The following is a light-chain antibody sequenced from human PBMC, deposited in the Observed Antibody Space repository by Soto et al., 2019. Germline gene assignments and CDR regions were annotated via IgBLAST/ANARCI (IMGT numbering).Light chain of an antibody. Sequence: DIQMTQSPSSLSASVGDRVTITCQASQDISNYLNWYQQKPGKAPTLLIYDASNLETGVPSRFSGSGSGTDFTFTISSLQPEDIATYYCQHYDNLHLNCGGGPKVDIK. CDR1: QDISNY. CDR2: DAS. CDR3: QHYDNLHLN. V-gene: IGKV1-33*01. J-gene: IGKJ4*01.